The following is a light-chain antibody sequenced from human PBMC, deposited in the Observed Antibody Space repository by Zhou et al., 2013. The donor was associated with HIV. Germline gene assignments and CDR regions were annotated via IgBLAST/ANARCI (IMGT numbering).Light chain of an antibody. Sequence: DIQMTQSPSSVSASVGDRVTITCRASQGISSWLAWYQQKPGRAPNLLIYGASSLLSGVPSRFSGSGSGTDFTLTISNLQPEDFATYYCQQYYTYPYTFGQGTKLEIK. J-gene: IGKJ2*01. CDR2: GAS. V-gene: IGKV1D-16*01. CDR1: QGISSW. CDR3: QQYYTYPYT.